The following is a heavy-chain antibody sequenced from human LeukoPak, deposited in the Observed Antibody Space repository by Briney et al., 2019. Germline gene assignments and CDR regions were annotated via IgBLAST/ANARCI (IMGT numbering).Heavy chain of an antibody. Sequence: PGGSLRLSCAASGFTFYNYAMHWVRQAPGKGLEYVSAISTNGGSTYYANSVKGRFTISRDNSKNTLSLQMGSLRAEDMAVYYCARESGYSGSLDYWGQGTLVTVSS. CDR2: ISTNGGST. J-gene: IGHJ4*02. CDR1: GFTFYNYA. V-gene: IGHV3-64*01. D-gene: IGHD5-12*01. CDR3: ARESGYSGSLDY.